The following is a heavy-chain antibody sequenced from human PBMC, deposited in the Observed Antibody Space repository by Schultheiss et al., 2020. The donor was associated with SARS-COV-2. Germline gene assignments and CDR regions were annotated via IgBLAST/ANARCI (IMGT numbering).Heavy chain of an antibody. V-gene: IGHV3-23*01. J-gene: IGHJ4*02. CDR3: AREGGGNSEGYFDY. CDR2: ISGSGGST. CDR1: GFTFSSYA. D-gene: IGHD4-23*01. Sequence: GGSLRLSCAASGFTFSSYAMSWVRQAPGKGLEWVSAISGSGGSTYYADSVKGRFTISRDNAKNTLYLQMNSLRAEDTAVYYCAREGGGNSEGYFDYWGQGTLVTVSS.